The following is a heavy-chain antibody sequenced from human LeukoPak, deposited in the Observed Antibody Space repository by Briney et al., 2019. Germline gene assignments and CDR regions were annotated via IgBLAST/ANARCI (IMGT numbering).Heavy chain of an antibody. CDR3: GIGRKFDWLLCHH. CDR1: GYTLTDVS. J-gene: IGHJ5*02. Sequence: ASVKVSCKISGYTLTDVSMHWVRQAPGKGLEWMGGFDPEGGETVYAQKFQGRVTMTDDPSADTAYMELRSLSSEDTAVYYCGIGRKFDWLLCHHWGQGTLVTVSS. D-gene: IGHD3-9*01. V-gene: IGHV1-24*01. CDR2: FDPEGGET.